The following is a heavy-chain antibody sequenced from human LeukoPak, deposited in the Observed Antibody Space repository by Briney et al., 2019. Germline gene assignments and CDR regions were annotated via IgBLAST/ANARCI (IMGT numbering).Heavy chain of an antibody. V-gene: IGHV1-24*01. D-gene: IGHD3-9*01. CDR3: APRPRIRYFEGASDFDY. CDR1: GYTLTELS. Sequence: ASVKASCKVSGYTLTELSMHWVRQAPGKGLEWMGGFDPEDGETIYAQKFQGRVTMTEDTSTDTAYMELSSLRSEDTAVYYCAPRPRIRYFEGASDFDYWGQGTLVTVSS. J-gene: IGHJ4*02. CDR2: FDPEDGET.